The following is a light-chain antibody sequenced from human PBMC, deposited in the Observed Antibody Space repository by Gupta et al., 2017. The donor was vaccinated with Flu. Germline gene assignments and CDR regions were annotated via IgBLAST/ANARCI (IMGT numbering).Light chain of an antibody. CDR2: VGS. CDR3: KQALHTPRT. J-gene: IGKJ1*01. V-gene: IGKV2-28*01. CDR1: QCRVRNNVYNY. Sequence: VTPVDAAASSCISSQCRVRNNVYNYLDWYLQKPGQSPQLLIYVGSNRDCGVPARFSGSGSGTDFTLTISRVEAEDVGVYYCKQALHTPRTFGQGTKVEIK.